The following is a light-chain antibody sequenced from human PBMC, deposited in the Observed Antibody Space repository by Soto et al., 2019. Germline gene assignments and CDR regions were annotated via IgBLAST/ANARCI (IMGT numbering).Light chain of an antibody. J-gene: IGKJ1*01. CDR2: WAS. CDR1: QSVLYSSNNKKY. Sequence: DIVMTQSPDSLAVSLGERATINCKSSQSVLYSSNNKKYLAWYQQKPGQPPKQLIYWASTRESGVPDRFSGSGSGTDFTLTISSLQAEDVAVYYCQQYYSTPRWTFGQGTKVEIK. V-gene: IGKV4-1*01. CDR3: QQYYSTPRWT.